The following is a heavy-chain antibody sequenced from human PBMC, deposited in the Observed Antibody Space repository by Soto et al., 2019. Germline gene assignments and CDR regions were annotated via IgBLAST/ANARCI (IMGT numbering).Heavy chain of an antibody. CDR3: ARDLNGVPHVGLYDFWSGYYPGTFDY. V-gene: IGHV3-48*01. D-gene: IGHD3-3*01. Sequence: GGSLRLSCAASGFTFSSYSMNWVRQAPGKGLEWVSYISSSSSTIYYADSVKGRFTISRDNAKNSLYLQMNSLRAEDTAVYYCARDLNGVPHVGLYDFWSGYYPGTFDYWGQGTLVTVSS. J-gene: IGHJ4*02. CDR2: ISSSSSTI. CDR1: GFTFSSYS.